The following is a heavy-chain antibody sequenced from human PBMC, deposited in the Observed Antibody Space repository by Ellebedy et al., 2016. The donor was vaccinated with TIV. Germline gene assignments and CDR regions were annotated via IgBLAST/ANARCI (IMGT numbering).Heavy chain of an antibody. CDR2: INPNSGGT. CDR1: GYTFTGYY. V-gene: IGHV1-2*02. J-gene: IGHJ3*02. D-gene: IGHD1-26*01. CDR3: ARWGATTGPDAFDI. Sequence: ASVKVSCKASGYTFTGYYMHWVRQAPGQGLEWMGWINPNSGGTNYAQKFQGRVTMTRDTSISTAYMELSRLRSDDTAVYYCARWGATTGPDAFDIWGQGTMVTVSS.